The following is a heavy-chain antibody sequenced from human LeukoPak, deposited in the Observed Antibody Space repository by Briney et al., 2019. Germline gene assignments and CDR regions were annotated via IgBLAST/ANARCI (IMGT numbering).Heavy chain of an antibody. CDR3: ARGNEIFGVMTIGTHFDY. D-gene: IGHD3-3*01. CDR1: GYTFTGYY. J-gene: IGHJ4*02. CDR2: INPNSGGT. V-gene: IGHV1-2*02. Sequence: GASVKVSCKASGYTFTGYYMHWVRQAPGQGLEWMGWINPNSGGTNYAQKFQDRVTMTRDTSISTAYMELSRLRYDDTALYYCARGNEIFGVMTIGTHFDYWGQGTLVTVSS.